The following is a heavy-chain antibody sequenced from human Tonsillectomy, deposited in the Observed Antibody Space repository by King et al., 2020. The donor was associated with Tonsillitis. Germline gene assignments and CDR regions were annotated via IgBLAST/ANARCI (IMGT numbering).Heavy chain of an antibody. V-gene: IGHV4-31*03. D-gene: IGHD3-3*01. J-gene: IGHJ4*02. Sequence: QLQESGPGLVKPSQTLSLTCTVSGGSISSGGDYWSWIRQHPGKGLEWIGYIFYSGSTYYNPSLKSRVTISVDTSKNQFSLKLSSVTAADTAVYYCARRITIFDAFDYWGQGTLVTVSS. CDR2: IFYSGST. CDR1: GGSISSGGDY. CDR3: ARRITIFDAFDY.